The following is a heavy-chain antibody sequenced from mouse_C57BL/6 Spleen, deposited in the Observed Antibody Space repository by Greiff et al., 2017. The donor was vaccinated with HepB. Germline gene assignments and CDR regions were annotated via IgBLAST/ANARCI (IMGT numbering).Heavy chain of an antibody. CDR1: GFNIKNTY. V-gene: IGHV14-3*01. D-gene: IGHD1-1*01. Sequence: EVQLVESVAELVRPGASVKLSCTASGFNIKNTYMHWVKQRPEQGLEWIGRIDPANGNTKYAPKFQGKATITADTSSNTAYLQLSSLTSEDTAIYYCASHYGSSTNYFDYWGQGTTLTVSS. J-gene: IGHJ2*01. CDR2: IDPANGNT. CDR3: ASHYGSSTNYFDY.